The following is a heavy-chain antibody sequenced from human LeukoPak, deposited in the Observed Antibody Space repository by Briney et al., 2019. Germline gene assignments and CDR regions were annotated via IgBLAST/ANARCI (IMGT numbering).Heavy chain of an antibody. CDR3: ARDQIAVAGGDY. J-gene: IGHJ4*02. D-gene: IGHD6-19*01. V-gene: IGHV1-46*01. Sequence: ASVKVSCKASGYTFTGYYMHWVRQAPGQGLEWMGIINPSGGSTSYAQKFQGRVTMTRDTSTSTVYMELSSLRSEDTAVYYCARDQIAVAGGDYWGQGTLVTVSS. CDR2: INPSGGST. CDR1: GYTFTGYY.